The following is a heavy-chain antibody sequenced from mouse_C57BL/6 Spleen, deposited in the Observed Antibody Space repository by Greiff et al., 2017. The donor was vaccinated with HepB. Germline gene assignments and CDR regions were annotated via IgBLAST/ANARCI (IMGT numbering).Heavy chain of an antibody. CDR2: IHPNSGST. CDR1: GYTLTSYW. D-gene: IGHD1-1*01. Sequence: QVQLQQPGAELVKPGASVKLSCKASGYTLTSYWMHWVKQRPGQGLEWIGMIHPNSGSTNYNEKFKSKATLTVDKSSSTAYMQLSSLTSEDSAVYYCARGITTVVDRAYWGQGTLVTVSA. CDR3: ARGITTVVDRAY. J-gene: IGHJ3*01. V-gene: IGHV1-64*01.